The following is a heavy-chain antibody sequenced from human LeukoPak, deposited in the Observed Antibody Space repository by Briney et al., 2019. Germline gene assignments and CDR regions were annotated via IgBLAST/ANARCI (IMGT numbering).Heavy chain of an antibody. CDR2: ISSSGSTI. D-gene: IGHD6-6*01. V-gene: IGHV3-11*01. Sequence: GGSLRLSCAASGFTFSDYYMSWIRQAPGKGLEWVSYISSSGSTIYYADSVKGRFTISRDNAKNSLYLLMNSLRAEDTAVYYCARDPRYSSSGYYYMDVWGKGTTVTVSS. CDR1: GFTFSDYY. J-gene: IGHJ6*03. CDR3: ARDPRYSSSGYYYMDV.